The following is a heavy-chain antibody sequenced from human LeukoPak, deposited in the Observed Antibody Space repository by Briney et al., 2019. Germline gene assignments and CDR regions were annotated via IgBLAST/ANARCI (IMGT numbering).Heavy chain of an antibody. CDR3: ARSAKQLVSFYYYYYYMDV. CDR2: INHSGST. J-gene: IGHJ6*03. Sequence: WETLSLTCAVYGGSFSGYYWSWIRQPPGKGLEWIGEINHSGSTNYNPSLKSRVTISVDTSKNQFSLKLSSVTAADTAVYYCARSAKQLVSFYYYYYYMDVWGKGTTVTISS. D-gene: IGHD6-13*01. CDR1: GGSFSGYY. V-gene: IGHV4-34*01.